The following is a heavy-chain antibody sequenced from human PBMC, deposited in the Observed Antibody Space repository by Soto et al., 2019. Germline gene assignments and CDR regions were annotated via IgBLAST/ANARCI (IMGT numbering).Heavy chain of an antibody. D-gene: IGHD1-26*01. CDR3: ARDGYSGRSDGFDI. J-gene: IGHJ3*02. CDR1: GFTFGAYT. CDR2: ISYDGNSE. Sequence: QMQLVESGGGVVQPGRSLRLSCAASGFTFGAYTMHWVRQAPGKGLEWVAVISYDGNSERYTDLVKGRFIVSRDNSNSTMYLQMNSLRAEDTAVYYCARDGYSGRSDGFDIWGQGTMVTVSS. V-gene: IGHV3-30*14.